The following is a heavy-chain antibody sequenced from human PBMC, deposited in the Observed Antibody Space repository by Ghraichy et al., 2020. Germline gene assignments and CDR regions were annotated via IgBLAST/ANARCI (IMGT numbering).Heavy chain of an antibody. Sequence: ETLSLTCAASGFTFSRYWMHWVRQVPGKGLVWVSSINSEESRTTYADSVKGRFTISGDNAKNTLYLQMNSLRPEDTAVYYCVRDLEGSFDYWGQGTLVTVSS. CDR2: INSEESRT. J-gene: IGHJ4*02. CDR3: VRDLEGSFDY. CDR1: GFTFSRYW. V-gene: IGHV3-74*01. D-gene: IGHD2-15*01.